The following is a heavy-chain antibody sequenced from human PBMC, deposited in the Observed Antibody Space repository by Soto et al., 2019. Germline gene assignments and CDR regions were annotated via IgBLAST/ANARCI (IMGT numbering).Heavy chain of an antibody. J-gene: IGHJ6*02. CDR3: ARQAELQRPSPNYYHHYVLDV. CDR1: GFTFSSYE. D-gene: IGHD3-10*01. Sequence: PGGSLRLSCEASGFTFSSYEMNWVRQAPGKGLEWVSYISSGGGTIYFADSLKGRFTISRDNAKNSLYLQMNSLRAEDTAVYYCARQAELQRPSPNYYHHYVLDVWGQGTTVTVSS. CDR2: ISSGGGTI. V-gene: IGHV3-48*03.